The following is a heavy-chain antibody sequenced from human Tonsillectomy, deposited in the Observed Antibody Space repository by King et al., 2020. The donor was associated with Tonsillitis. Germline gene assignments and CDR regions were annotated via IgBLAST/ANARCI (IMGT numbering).Heavy chain of an antibody. CDR1: GFTFSNYW. CDR2: INTDGTTT. CDR3: ATDFNRFPDD. J-gene: IGHJ4*02. Sequence: VQLVESGGGLVQPGGSLRLSCAASGFTFSNYWMHWVRQAPGKGLVWVSIINTDGTTTRYADSVKGRFTISRDNAKNKLNLQMNSLTAEDTAVYYCATDFNRFPDDWGQGTLVTVSS. V-gene: IGHV3-74*01.